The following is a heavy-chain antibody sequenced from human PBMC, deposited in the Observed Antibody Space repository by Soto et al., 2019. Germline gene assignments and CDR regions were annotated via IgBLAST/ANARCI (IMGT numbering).Heavy chain of an antibody. J-gene: IGHJ3*02. CDR1: GFTFSSYG. CDR2: ISYDGSNK. D-gene: IGHD3-10*01. V-gene: IGHV3-30*18. Sequence: GGSLRLSCAASGFTFSSYGMHWVRQAPGKGLEWVAVISYDGSNKYYADSVKGRFTISRDNSKNTLYLQMNSLRAEDTAVYYCAKGTYYYGSGRNDAFDIWGQGTMVTVSS. CDR3: AKGTYYYGSGRNDAFDI.